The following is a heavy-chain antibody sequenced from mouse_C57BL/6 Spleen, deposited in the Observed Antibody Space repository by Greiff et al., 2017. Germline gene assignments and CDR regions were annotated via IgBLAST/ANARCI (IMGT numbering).Heavy chain of an antibody. Sequence: VQLQQSVAELVRPGASVKLSCTASGFNIKNTYMHWVKQRPEQGLEWIGRIDPANGNTKYAPKFQGKATITADTSSNTAYLQLSSLTSEDTAIYYCARSAGGSSYDGYDMDYWGQGTSVTVSS. D-gene: IGHD1-1*01. CDR3: ARSAGGSSYDGYDMDY. CDR1: GFNIKNTY. J-gene: IGHJ4*01. V-gene: IGHV14-3*01. CDR2: IDPANGNT.